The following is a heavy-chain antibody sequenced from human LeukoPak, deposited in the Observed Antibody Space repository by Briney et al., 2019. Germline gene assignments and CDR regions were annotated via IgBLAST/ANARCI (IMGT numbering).Heavy chain of an antibody. CDR2: IKSKTDGGTT. D-gene: IGHD3-3*01. CDR3: TTSTYYDFWSGYPYGMDV. V-gene: IGHV3-15*07. Sequence: ETLSLTCAVSGGSISSSNWWSWVRQAPGKGLEWVGRIKSKTDGGTTDYAAPVKGRFTISRDDSKNTLYLQMNSLKTEDTAVYYCTTSTYYDFWSGYPYGMDVWGQGTTVTVSS. CDR1: GGSISSSNW. J-gene: IGHJ6*02.